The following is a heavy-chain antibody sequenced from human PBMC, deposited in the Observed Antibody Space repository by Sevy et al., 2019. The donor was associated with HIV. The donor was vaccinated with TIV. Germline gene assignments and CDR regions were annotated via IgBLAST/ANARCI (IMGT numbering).Heavy chain of an antibody. D-gene: IGHD1-26*01. CDR3: AKTEGRSGSGDAFDI. CDR2: ISSSGSTI. V-gene: IGHV3-11*04. J-gene: IGHJ3*02. CDR1: GFTFSDYY. Sequence: GGSLRLSCAASGFTFSDYYMSWIRQAPGKGLEWVSYISSSGSTIYYANSVKGRFTISRDNAKNSLYLQMNSLRAEDTAVYYCAKTEGRSGSGDAFDIWGQGTMVTVSS.